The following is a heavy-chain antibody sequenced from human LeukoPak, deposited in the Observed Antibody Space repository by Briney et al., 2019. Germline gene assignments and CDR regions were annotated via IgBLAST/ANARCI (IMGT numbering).Heavy chain of an antibody. CDR3: ATAGQWRFDS. Sequence: GGSVRLSCVVSGFTFSSYWMHWVRQAPGKGLVWVSRLSPDGGTIDYSDSVRGRFTISRDNAKDTLYLQMNSLRVDDTAVYYCATAGQWRFDSWGQGTTVTVSS. D-gene: IGHD6-19*01. CDR1: GFTFSSYW. J-gene: IGHJ4*03. V-gene: IGHV3-74*01. CDR2: LSPDGGTI.